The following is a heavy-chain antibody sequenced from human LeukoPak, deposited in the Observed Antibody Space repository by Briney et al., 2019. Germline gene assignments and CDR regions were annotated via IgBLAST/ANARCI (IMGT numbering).Heavy chain of an antibody. J-gene: IGHJ4*02. D-gene: IGHD3-3*01. V-gene: IGHV3-23*01. CDR1: GGSISSYY. Sequence: ETLSLTCTVSGGSISSYYWSWVRQAPGKGLEWVSAISGSGGSTYYADSVKGRFTISRDNSKNTLYLQMNSLRAEDTAVYYCAKGFGSRENYFDYWGQGTLVTVSS. CDR2: ISGSGGST. CDR3: AKGFGSRENYFDY.